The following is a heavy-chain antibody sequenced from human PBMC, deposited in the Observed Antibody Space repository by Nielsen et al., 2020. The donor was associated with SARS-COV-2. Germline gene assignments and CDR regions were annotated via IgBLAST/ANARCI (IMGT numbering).Heavy chain of an antibody. J-gene: IGHJ6*03. V-gene: IGHV3-48*01. D-gene: IGHD4-17*01. CDR2: ISSTSSII. CDR1: GFTFSRYA. CDR3: ARDYGDDGLYNYYYMDV. Sequence: GGSLRLSCAASGFTFSRYAMTWVRQAPGKGLEWVSYISSTSSIIYYADSVKGRFTIPRDNAKNSLDLQMNSLRAEDTAVYYCARDYGDDGLYNYYYMDVWGKGTTVTVSS.